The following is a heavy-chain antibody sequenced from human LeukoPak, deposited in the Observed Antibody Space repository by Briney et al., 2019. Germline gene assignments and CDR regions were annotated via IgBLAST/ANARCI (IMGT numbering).Heavy chain of an antibody. CDR2: IDDVGSGT. Sequence: GGSLRLSCAVSGFTLSSNWMHWVRQVPGKGLVWVSRIDDVGSGTSYADSVKGRFTISRDDAKNTVYLQMNSLRAEDTAVYYCATVFDFWGQGTLVTVSS. V-gene: IGHV3-74*01. CDR3: ATVFDF. D-gene: IGHD2-21*02. J-gene: IGHJ5*01. CDR1: GFTLSSNW.